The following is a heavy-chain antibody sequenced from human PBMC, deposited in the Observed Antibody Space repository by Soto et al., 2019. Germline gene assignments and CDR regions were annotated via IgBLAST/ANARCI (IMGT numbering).Heavy chain of an antibody. CDR3: PRDGPFKLNEH. Sequence: GGSQRLSCAASGFTFSRFFITWVRQAPGKGLEWVANIKQDGIEKFYVDSVKGRFTVSRDNAKNSLYLQMNILTIDDTAVYFCPRDGPFKLNEHCAQGSLVTV. V-gene: IGHV3-7*01. CDR2: IKQDGIEK. J-gene: IGHJ1*01. CDR1: GFTFSRFF.